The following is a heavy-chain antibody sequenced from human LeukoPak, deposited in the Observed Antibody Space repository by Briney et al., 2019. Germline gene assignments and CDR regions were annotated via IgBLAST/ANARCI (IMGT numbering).Heavy chain of an antibody. Sequence: HSGGTLRLSCAASGFAFSNYGMNWVRQAPGKGLEWVSGITGSGGTTYYADSVKGRFTISRDNSKNTLYLQMNSPRAEDTAAYYCAKDGNWARFENWGQGTLVTVSS. J-gene: IGHJ4*02. CDR3: AKDGNWARFEN. CDR2: ITGSGGTT. V-gene: IGHV3-23*01. CDR1: GFAFSNYG. D-gene: IGHD7-27*01.